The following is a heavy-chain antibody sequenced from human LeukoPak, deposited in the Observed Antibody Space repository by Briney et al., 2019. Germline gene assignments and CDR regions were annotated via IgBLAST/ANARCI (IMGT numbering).Heavy chain of an antibody. CDR2: ISHDGSNK. J-gene: IGHJ4*02. CDR1: GFTFSYYG. CDR3: AKPGKRRVVTITDFDY. Sequence: GGSLRLSCAASGFTFSYYGMHWVRQAPGRGLEWVAVISHDGSNKYYADSVKGRSTISRDNFKNTLYLQMNSLRPEDTSVYYCAKPGKRRVVTITDFDYWGQGTLVTVSS. D-gene: IGHD3-22*01. V-gene: IGHV3-30*18.